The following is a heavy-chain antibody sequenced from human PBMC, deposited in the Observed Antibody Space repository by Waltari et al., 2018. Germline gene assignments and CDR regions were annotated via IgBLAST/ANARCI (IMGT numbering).Heavy chain of an antibody. CDR1: GGSFSGYY. Sequence: QVQLQQWGAGLLKPSETLSLTCAVYGGSFSGYYWSWIRQPPGKGLEWIGEINHIGSTNYNPSLKSRVTISVDTSKNQFSLKLSSVTAADTAVYYCARGRRYFDWLLPRGGYFQHWGQGTLVTVSS. J-gene: IGHJ1*01. CDR3: ARGRRYFDWLLPRGGYFQH. CDR2: INHIGST. V-gene: IGHV4-34*01. D-gene: IGHD3-9*01.